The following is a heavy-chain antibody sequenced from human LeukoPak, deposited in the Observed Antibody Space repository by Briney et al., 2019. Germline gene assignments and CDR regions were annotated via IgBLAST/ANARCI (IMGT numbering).Heavy chain of an antibody. J-gene: IGHJ4*02. Sequence: GGSLRLSCVASGFTFSRYWIHWVRQAPGKGLVWVAHITDDGSSTTYADSVKGRFTISRDSAKNTLYLQMNSLRAEDTAVYYCARGDDISGYYYVDYWGQGALVTVSS. V-gene: IGHV3-74*01. CDR3: ARGDDISGYYYVDY. CDR1: GFTFSRYW. CDR2: ITDDGSST. D-gene: IGHD3-22*01.